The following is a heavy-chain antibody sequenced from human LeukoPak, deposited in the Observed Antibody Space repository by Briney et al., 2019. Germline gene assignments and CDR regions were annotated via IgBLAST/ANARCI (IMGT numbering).Heavy chain of an antibody. CDR1: GYTFTGYY. CDR3: ARMDYYDSSGYYLFDY. D-gene: IGHD3-22*01. Sequence: ASVKVSCKASGYTFTGYYMHWVRQAPGQGLEWMGWINPNSGGTNYAQKFQGWVTMTRDTSISTAYMELSRLRSDDTAVYYCARMDYYDSSGYYLFDYWGQGTLVTVSS. V-gene: IGHV1-2*04. CDR2: INPNSGGT. J-gene: IGHJ4*02.